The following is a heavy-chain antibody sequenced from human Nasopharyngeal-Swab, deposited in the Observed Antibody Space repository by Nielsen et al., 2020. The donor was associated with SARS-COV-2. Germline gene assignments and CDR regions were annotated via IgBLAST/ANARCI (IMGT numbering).Heavy chain of an antibody. CDR3: AKVAGDYYYGSGYFDY. Sequence: GGSLRLSCPASGFTFSSYAMSWVRQAPGKGLEWVSAISGGGGTTYYADSVKGRFTISRDNSKNTLYLQMNSLRAEDTAIYYCAKVAGDYYYGSGYFDYWGQGTLVTVSS. J-gene: IGHJ4*02. D-gene: IGHD3-10*01. CDR2: ISGGGGTT. V-gene: IGHV3-23*01. CDR1: GFTFSSYA.